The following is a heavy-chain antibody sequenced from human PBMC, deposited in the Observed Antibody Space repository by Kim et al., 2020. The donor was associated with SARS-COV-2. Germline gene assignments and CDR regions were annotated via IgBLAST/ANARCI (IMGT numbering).Heavy chain of an antibody. CDR1: GGSISSNCYY. Sequence: SETLSLTCTVSGGSISSNCYYWGWIRQRPGQGWEWIRSIYCSGSTYYNPSLKSRLTISVDTSKNQFSLKLSSATAADAAVYYCAGLRLRRVTIFGVVEKGQCLDPWRQSTRVPV. V-gene: IGHV4-39*01. CDR3: AGLRLRRVTIFGVVEKGQCLDP. D-gene: IGHD3-3*01. J-gene: IGHJ5*02. CDR2: IYCSGST.